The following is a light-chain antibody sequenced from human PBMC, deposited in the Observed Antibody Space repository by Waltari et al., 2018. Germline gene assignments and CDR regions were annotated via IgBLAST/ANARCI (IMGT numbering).Light chain of an antibody. Sequence: DIVMTQSPDSLAVSLGERATINCKSSQSVLYSANNKHYLAWYQQKPGQPPKLPIYWASTRESGVRDRFSGSGSGTDFTLTISSLQAEDVAVYYCQQYYSTPWTFGQGTKVEIK. CDR3: QQYYSTPWT. CDR2: WAS. V-gene: IGKV4-1*01. J-gene: IGKJ1*01. CDR1: QSVLYSANNKHY.